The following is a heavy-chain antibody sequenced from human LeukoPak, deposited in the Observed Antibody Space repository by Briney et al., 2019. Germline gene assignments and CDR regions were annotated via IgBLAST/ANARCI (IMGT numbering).Heavy chain of an antibody. V-gene: IGHV4-39*01. CDR1: GGSISSSSYY. J-gene: IGHJ6*03. CDR2: IYYSGST. Sequence: SETLSLTCTVSGGSISSSSYYWGWIRQPPGKGLEWIGSIYYSGSTYYNPSLKSRVTISVDTSKNQFSLKLSSVTAADTAVYYCASPYSSSSGGYYYYYMDVWGKGTTVTVSS. D-gene: IGHD6-6*01. CDR3: ASPYSSSSGGYYYYYMDV.